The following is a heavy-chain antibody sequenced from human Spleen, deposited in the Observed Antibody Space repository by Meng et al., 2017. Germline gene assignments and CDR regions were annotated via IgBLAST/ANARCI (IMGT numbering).Heavy chain of an antibody. CDR1: GGSFSGYY. Sequence: QVQLQQWGAGLFKPSENLSLTCAVYGGSFSGYYWSWIRQPPGKGLEWIGEINHSRGTTYNPSLKTRVTISVDTSKNQFSLRLTSVTAADTAVYYCARAYDWGFFDLWGRGTLVTVSS. CDR2: INHSRGT. D-gene: IGHD3-10*02. J-gene: IGHJ2*01. V-gene: IGHV4-34*01. CDR3: ARAYDWGFFDL.